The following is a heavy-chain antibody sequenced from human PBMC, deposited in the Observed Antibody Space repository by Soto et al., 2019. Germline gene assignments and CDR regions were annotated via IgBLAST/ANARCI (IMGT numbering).Heavy chain of an antibody. V-gene: IGHV3-64D*08. D-gene: IGHD6-6*01. CDR3: VKGWTSIAARLRSDV. J-gene: IGHJ6*02. Sequence: GGSLRLSCSASGFTFSSYAMHWVRQAPGKGLEYVSAISSNGGSTYYADSVKGRFTISRDNSKNTLYLQMSSLRAEDTAVYYCVKGWTSIAARLRSDVWGQGTTVTVSS. CDR2: ISSNGGST. CDR1: GFTFSSYA.